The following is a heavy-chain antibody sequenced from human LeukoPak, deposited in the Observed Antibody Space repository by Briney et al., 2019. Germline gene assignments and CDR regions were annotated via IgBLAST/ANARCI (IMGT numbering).Heavy chain of an antibody. Sequence: GGSLRLXCAASGFTFSSYSMNWVRQAPGKGLEWVSSISSSSSYIYYADSVKGRFTISRDNAKNSLYLQMNSLRAEDTAVYYCARPNYGGNSDKDYWGQGTLVTVSS. CDR3: ARPNYGGNSDKDY. CDR2: ISSSSSYI. D-gene: IGHD4-23*01. J-gene: IGHJ4*02. V-gene: IGHV3-21*01. CDR1: GFTFSSYS.